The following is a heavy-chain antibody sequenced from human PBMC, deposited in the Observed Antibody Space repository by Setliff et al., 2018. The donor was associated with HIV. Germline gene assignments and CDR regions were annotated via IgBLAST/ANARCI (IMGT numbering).Heavy chain of an antibody. V-gene: IGHV3-23*01. J-gene: IGHJ4*02. D-gene: IGHD2-21*01. CDR2: ISGSGSTP. CDR3: AKGGLDSVFQSFDY. CDR1: GFTFKNCA. Sequence: PGGSLRLSCAASGFTFKNCAMSWVRQTPGKGLEWVSAISGSGSTPYYSDSVKGRFTISRDNSKNTLYLQMNSLRADDTAVYYCAKGGLDSVFQSFDYWGQGTLVTVSS.